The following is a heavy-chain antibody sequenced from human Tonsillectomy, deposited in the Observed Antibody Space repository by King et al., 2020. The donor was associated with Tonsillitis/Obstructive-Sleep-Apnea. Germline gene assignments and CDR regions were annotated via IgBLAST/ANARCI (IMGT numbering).Heavy chain of an antibody. D-gene: IGHD2-15*01. CDR1: GGSISSSSYY. Sequence: QLQESGPGLVKPSETLSLTCTVSGGSISSSSYYWGWIRQPPGKGLEWIGSIYYSGSTYYNPSLKSRVTISVDTSKNQFSLKLSSVTAADTAVYYCARHISGGSPYVDYWGQGTLVTVSS. V-gene: IGHV4-39*01. CDR3: ARHISGGSPYVDY. CDR2: IYYSGST. J-gene: IGHJ4*02.